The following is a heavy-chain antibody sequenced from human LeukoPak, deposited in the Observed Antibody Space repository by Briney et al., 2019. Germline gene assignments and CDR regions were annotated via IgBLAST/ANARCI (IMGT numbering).Heavy chain of an antibody. CDR2: VYYSGNT. Sequence: SETLSLTCSVSGGSLSGNYWNWMRQPPGKGLEWIGDVYYSGNTRYNPSLKSRVTISIDKSKNQFSLKLTSVTAADTAVYFCARDPDYDILAAFDMWGQGTVVTVSS. J-gene: IGHJ3*02. CDR3: ARDPDYDILAAFDM. D-gene: IGHD3-9*01. CDR1: GGSLSGNY. V-gene: IGHV4-59*01.